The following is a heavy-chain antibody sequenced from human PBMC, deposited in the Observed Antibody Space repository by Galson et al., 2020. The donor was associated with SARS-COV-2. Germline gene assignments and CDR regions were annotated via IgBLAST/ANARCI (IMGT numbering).Heavy chain of an antibody. CDR1: GFTFSSYA. J-gene: IGHJ3*02. CDR3: AKESYYDSSGGDAFDI. D-gene: IGHD3-22*01. CDR2: ISGSGGNT. Sequence: GGSLRLSCAASGFTFSSYAMSWVRQAPGKGLEWVSGISGSGGNTYYADSVKGRFTVSRDNSKNTLYLQMNSLRAEDTAVYYCAKESYYDSSGGDAFDIWGQGTMVTVSS. V-gene: IGHV3-23*01.